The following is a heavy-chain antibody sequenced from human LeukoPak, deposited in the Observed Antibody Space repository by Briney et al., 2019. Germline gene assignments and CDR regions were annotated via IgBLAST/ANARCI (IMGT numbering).Heavy chain of an antibody. CDR2: INHSGST. CDR1: GGSFSGYY. Sequence: PSETLSLTCAVYGGSFSGYYWSWIRQPPGKGLEWIGEINHSGSTNYNPSLKSRVTISVDTSKNQFSLKLSSVTAADTAVYYCARGPVEMATIGDIWGQGTMVTVSS. CDR3: ARGPVEMATIGDI. J-gene: IGHJ3*02. V-gene: IGHV4-34*01. D-gene: IGHD5-24*01.